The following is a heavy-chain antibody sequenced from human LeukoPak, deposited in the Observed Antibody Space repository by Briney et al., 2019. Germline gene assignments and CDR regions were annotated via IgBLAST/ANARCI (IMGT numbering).Heavy chain of an antibody. CDR3: AKARGATYGTYYFDY. J-gene: IGHJ4*02. Sequence: GGSLRLSCAASGFTFSSYAMNWVRQAPGKGLEWVSISGSGGDTYYADSVKGRFTISRDNSKNTLYLQMNSLRAEDTAVYYCAKARGATYGTYYFDYWGQGTLVIVSS. D-gene: IGHD4/OR15-4a*01. V-gene: IGHV3-23*01. CDR2: SGSGGDT. CDR1: GFTFSSYA.